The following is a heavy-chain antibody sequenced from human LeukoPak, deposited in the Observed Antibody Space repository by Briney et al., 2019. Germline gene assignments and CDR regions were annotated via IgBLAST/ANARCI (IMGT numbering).Heavy chain of an antibody. V-gene: IGHV4-61*01. CDR1: GASVSDGNYY. CDR2: IYYSGIT. J-gene: IGHJ5*02. D-gene: IGHD1-20*01. Sequence: SETLSLTCSVSGASVSDGNYYWSWIRQPPGKGLEWIGYIYYSGITNYNPSLKSRVTTAVDTSKNQFSLRLSSVTAADTAVYYCARGDNWNWFDPWGQGTLVTVSS. CDR3: ARGDNWNWFDP.